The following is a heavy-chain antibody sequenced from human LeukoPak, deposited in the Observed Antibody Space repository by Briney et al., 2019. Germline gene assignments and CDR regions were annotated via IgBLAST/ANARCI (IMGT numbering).Heavy chain of an antibody. CDR3: ARFPRYYYDSSGSPGAFDI. CDR1: GFTFSSYG. Sequence: EGSLRLSCAASGFTFSSYGMHWVRQAPGKGLEWVAVIWYDGSNKYYADSVKGRFTISRDNSKNTLYLQMNSLRAEDTAVYYCARFPRYYYDSSGSPGAFDIWGQGTMVTVSS. J-gene: IGHJ3*02. CDR2: IWYDGSNK. D-gene: IGHD3-22*01. V-gene: IGHV3-33*01.